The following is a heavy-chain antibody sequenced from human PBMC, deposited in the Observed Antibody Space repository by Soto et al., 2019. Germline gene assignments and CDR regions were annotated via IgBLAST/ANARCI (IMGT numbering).Heavy chain of an antibody. CDR1: GGTFSSYA. J-gene: IGHJ4*02. D-gene: IGHD1-1*01. CDR2: IIPIFGTA. V-gene: IGHV1-69*01. Sequence: QVQLVQSGAEVKKPGSSVKVSCKASGGTFSSYAISWVRQAPGQGLEWMGGIIPIFGTANYAQKFQGRVTITADESTRTAYMELSSLRSEDTAVYDFARSTGTEGAHDYWGQGTLVTVSS. CDR3: ARSTGTEGAHDY.